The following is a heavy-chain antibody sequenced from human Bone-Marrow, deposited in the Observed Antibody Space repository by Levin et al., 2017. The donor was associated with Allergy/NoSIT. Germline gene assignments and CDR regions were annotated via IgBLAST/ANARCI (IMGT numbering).Heavy chain of an antibody. Sequence: GGSLRLSCTVSGFTFSIYSINWVRQAPGKGLEWVSSISSSGSDMYYVDSVKGRFTISRDNAKNSLTLQMNSLRAEDTAVYYCARGIIGDVRVAHKESFDIWGQGTMVSVSS. J-gene: IGHJ3*02. D-gene: IGHD2-8*02. CDR1: GFTFSIYS. CDR3: ARGIIGDVRVAHKESFDI. V-gene: IGHV3-21*01. CDR2: ISSSGSDM.